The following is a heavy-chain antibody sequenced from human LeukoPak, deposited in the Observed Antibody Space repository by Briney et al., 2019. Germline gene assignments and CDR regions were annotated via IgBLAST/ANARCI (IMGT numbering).Heavy chain of an antibody. Sequence: PSETLSLTCTVSGGSISSFYWSWIRQPPGKGLEWIGYINYSGSTKYNPSLKSRLTISVDTSKNQFSLKLSSVTAADTAVYYCARQNWVDWFDPWGQGTLVTVSS. CDR3: ARQNWVDWFDP. CDR2: INYSGST. CDR1: GGSISSFY. D-gene: IGHD3-16*01. J-gene: IGHJ5*02. V-gene: IGHV4-59*08.